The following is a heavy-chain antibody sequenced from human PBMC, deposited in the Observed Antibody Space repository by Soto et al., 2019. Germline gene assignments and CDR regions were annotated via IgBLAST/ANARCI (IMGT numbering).Heavy chain of an antibody. CDR2: IYYSGST. V-gene: IGHV4-31*03. D-gene: IGHD5-12*01. Sequence: QVQLQESGPGLVKPSQTLSLTCTVSGGSISSSGYYWSWIRQHPGKGLEWIGYIYYSGSTYYNPSPKRRVTISVDTSKNQFSLKLSSVTAADTAMYYCARERDGYSYFDYWGQGTLVTVSS. CDR3: ARERDGYSYFDY. CDR1: GGSISSSGYY. J-gene: IGHJ4*02.